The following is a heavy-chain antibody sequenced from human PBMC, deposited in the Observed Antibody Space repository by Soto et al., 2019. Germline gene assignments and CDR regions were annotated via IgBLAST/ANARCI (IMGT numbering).Heavy chain of an antibody. CDR2: ISYDGSNK. Sequence: GGSLRLSCAASGFTFSSYAMHWVRQAPGKGLEWVAVISYDGSNKYYADSVKGRFTISRDNSKNTLYLQMNSLRAEDTAVYYCAKGPLWWKYNNWFDPWGQGTLVTVSS. CDR3: AKGPLWWKYNNWFDP. D-gene: IGHD3-10*01. J-gene: IGHJ5*02. V-gene: IGHV3-30*04. CDR1: GFTFSSYA.